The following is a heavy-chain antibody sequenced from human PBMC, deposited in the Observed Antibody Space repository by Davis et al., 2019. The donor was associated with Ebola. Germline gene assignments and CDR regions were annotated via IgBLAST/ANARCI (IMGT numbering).Heavy chain of an antibody. CDR3: AKDNSIRDYDFWSGRYYYYGMDV. J-gene: IGHJ6*02. D-gene: IGHD3-3*01. Sequence: AGSLRLSCAASGFTFSSYGMHWVRQAPGKGLEWVAVISYDENNKYYADSVKGRFTISRDNSNNTLYLQMNSLRAEDTAVYYCAKDNSIRDYDFWSGRYYYYGMDVWGQGTTVTVSS. V-gene: IGHV3-30*18. CDR1: GFTFSSYG. CDR2: ISYDENNK.